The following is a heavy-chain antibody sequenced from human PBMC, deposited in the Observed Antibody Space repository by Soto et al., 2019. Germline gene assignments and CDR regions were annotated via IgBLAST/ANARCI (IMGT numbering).Heavy chain of an antibody. CDR2: ISAYNGST. D-gene: IGHD2-8*01. CDR1: GYTFTSYG. CDR3: AAGYCTNGVCNDAFDI. J-gene: IGHJ3*02. V-gene: IGHV1-18*01. Sequence: ASVKVSCKASGYTFTSYGISWVRQAPGQGLEWMGWISAYNGSTNYAQKFQGRVTMTRDTSTSTAYMELSSLRSEDTAVYYCAAGYCTNGVCNDAFDILGQGTMVTVS.